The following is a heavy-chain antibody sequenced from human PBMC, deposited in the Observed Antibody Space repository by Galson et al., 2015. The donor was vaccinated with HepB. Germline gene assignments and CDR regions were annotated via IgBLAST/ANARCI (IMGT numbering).Heavy chain of an antibody. D-gene: IGHD4-17*01. CDR2: IDWDDDK. CDR1: GFSLSTSGMC. CDR3: ARLTTVTHHEALDI. J-gene: IGHJ3*02. Sequence: PALVKPTQPLTLTCTFSGFSLSTSGMCVTWIRQSPGKALEWLARIDWDDDKYYTTSLKTRLTISKDTSKKQVVLTMTNMDPVDTATYYCARLTTVTHHEALDIWGQGTMVTVSS. V-gene: IGHV2-70*11.